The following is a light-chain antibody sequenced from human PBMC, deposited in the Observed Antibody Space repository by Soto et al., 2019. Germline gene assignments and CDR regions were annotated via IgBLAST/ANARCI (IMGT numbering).Light chain of an antibody. CDR2: DAS. CDR1: QSISDW. Sequence: DIQMTQSPSTLSSSVGDRVTITCRASQSISDWLAWYQQKPGKAPNLLIFDASTLQRGVPSRFSGGGSGTESTLTISRLQPDDFATYYCLRYDTYSWTFGQGTKVEI. CDR3: LRYDTYSWT. V-gene: IGKV1-5*01. J-gene: IGKJ1*01.